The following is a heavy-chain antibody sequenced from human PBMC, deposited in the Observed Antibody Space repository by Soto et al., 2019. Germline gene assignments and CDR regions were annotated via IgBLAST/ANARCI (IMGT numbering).Heavy chain of an antibody. V-gene: IGHV1-2*02. D-gene: IGHD6-6*01. Sequence: ASVKVSCKASGYTFTGYYMHWVRQAPGQGLEWMGWIIPNIGATNYAQKFQGRVTITTDASISTAYMELSSLRSEDTAVYYCARFLSSHSGSSWYYYYGMDVWGQGTTVTVSS. CDR3: ARFLSSHSGSSWYYYYGMDV. CDR2: IIPNIGAT. J-gene: IGHJ6*02. CDR1: GYTFTGYY.